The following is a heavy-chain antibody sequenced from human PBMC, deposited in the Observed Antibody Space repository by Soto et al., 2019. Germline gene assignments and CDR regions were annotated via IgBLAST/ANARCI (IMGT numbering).Heavy chain of an antibody. Sequence: LVLTCAVSGGSISSSNWWSWVRQPPGKGLEWIGEIYHSGRPNNLNPSLKPRVTMSRDTSERQVSLKLSSVSAADTAVYYFARCSCCFLDVWGQGTTVTVSS. CDR2: IYHSGRP. V-gene: IGHV4-4*02. J-gene: IGHJ6*02. CDR3: ARCSCCFLDV. D-gene: IGHD3-10*02. CDR1: GGSISSSNW.